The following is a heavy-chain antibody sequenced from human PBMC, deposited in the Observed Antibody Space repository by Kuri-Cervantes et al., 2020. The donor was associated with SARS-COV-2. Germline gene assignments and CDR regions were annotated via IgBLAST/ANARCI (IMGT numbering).Heavy chain of an antibody. CDR3: ARDLVVSSGWDYYMDV. Sequence: GESLKISCAASGFTFSSYGMHWVRQAPGKGLEWVAVIWYDGSNKYYADSVKGRFTISRDNSKNTQYLQMNSLKAEDTAVYYCARDLVVSSGWDYYMDVWGKGTTVTVSS. CDR1: GFTFSSYG. D-gene: IGHD6-19*01. V-gene: IGHV3-33*01. J-gene: IGHJ6*03. CDR2: IWYDGSNK.